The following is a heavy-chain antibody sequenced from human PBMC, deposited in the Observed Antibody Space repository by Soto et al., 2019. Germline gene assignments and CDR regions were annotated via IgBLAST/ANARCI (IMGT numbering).Heavy chain of an antibody. CDR2: INHSGST. CDR1: GGSFSGYY. D-gene: IGHD2-2*02. J-gene: IGHJ4*02. V-gene: IGHV4-34*01. Sequence: SETLSLTCAVYGGSFSGYYWSWIRQPPGKGLEWIGEINHSGSTNYNPSLKSRVTISRDNSKNTLYLQMNSLRAEDTSLYLCATDIHATWLLNSWGQGTLVTVSS. CDR3: ATDIHATWLLNS.